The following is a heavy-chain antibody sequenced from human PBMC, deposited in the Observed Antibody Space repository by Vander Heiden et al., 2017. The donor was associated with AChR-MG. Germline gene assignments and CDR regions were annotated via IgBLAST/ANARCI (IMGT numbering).Heavy chain of an antibody. D-gene: IGHD3-22*01. CDR2: ISSSSSTI. CDR3: ARAGADYYDSSGYYDY. Sequence: EVQLVESGGGLVQPGGSLRLSCAASGFTFSSYSMNWVRQAPGKGLEWVSYISSSSSTIYYADSVKGRFTISRDNAKNSLYLQMNSLRAEDTAVYYCARAGADYYDSSGYYDYWCQGTLVTVSS. V-gene: IGHV3-48*01. CDR1: GFTFSSYS. J-gene: IGHJ4*02.